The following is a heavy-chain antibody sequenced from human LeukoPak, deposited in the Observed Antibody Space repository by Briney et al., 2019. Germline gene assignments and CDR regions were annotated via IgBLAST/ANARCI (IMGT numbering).Heavy chain of an antibody. J-gene: IGHJ4*02. V-gene: IGHV4-61*01. D-gene: IGHD3-9*01. Sequence: SEPLSLTCTVSGYSISSGYYWSWIRQPPGKGLEWIGYIYYSGSTNYNPSLKSRVTISVDTSKNQFSLKLNSVTAADTAVYYCARVQELTGYSLFDYWGQGTLVTVSS. CDR3: ARVQELTGYSLFDY. CDR2: IYYSGST. CDR1: GYSISSGYY.